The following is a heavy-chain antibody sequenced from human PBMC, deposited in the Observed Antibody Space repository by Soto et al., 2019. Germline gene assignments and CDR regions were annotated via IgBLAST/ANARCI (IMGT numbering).Heavy chain of an antibody. D-gene: IGHD3-22*01. CDR3: AGFPVNPGRDSSPIFDS. CDR2: INHSEST. J-gene: IGHJ4*02. V-gene: IGHV4-34*01. Sequence: PSETLSLTCAVYGGSFSGYYWSWIRQPPGKGLEWIGEINHSESTKYNTSIKSQITITINKSKNQISLKLRSMTAADTAVYYCAGFPVNPGRDSSPIFDSWGQGTLVS. CDR1: GGSFSGYY.